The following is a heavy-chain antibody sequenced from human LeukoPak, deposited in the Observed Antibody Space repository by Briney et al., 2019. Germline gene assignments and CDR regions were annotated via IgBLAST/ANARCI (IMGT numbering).Heavy chain of an antibody. CDR3: ARAAGTTKDAFDI. D-gene: IGHD2/OR15-2a*01. CDR1: GYTFTGYY. CDR2: INPNSGGT. J-gene: IGHJ3*02. V-gene: IGHV1-2*02. Sequence: GASVKVSCKASGYTFTGYYMHWVRQAPGQGLEWMGWINPNSGGTNYAQKFQGRVTMTRDTSISTAYMELSRLRSDDTAVYYCARAAGTTKDAFDIWGRGTMVTVSS.